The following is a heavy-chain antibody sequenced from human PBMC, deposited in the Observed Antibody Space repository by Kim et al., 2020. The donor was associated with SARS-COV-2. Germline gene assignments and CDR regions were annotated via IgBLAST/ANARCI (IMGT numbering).Heavy chain of an antibody. Sequence: SETLSLTCAVYGGSFSGYYWSWIRQPPGKGLEWIGEINHSGSTNYNPSLKSRVTISVDTSKNQFSLKLSSVTAADTAVYYCARGFVGAARRVFDYWGQGTLVTVYS. J-gene: IGHJ4*02. V-gene: IGHV4-34*01. CDR2: INHSGST. CDR3: ARGFVGAARRVFDY. CDR1: GGSFSGYY. D-gene: IGHD6-6*01.